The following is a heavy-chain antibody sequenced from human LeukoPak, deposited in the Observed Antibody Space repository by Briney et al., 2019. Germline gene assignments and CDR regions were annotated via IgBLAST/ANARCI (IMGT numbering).Heavy chain of an antibody. CDR1: GITLSNYG. CDR2: ISGSGGTT. D-gene: IGHD3-22*01. V-gene: IGHV3-23*01. Sequence: GGSLRLSCAVSGITLSNYGMSWVRQVPGKGLEWVSSISGSGGTTYYAGSVRGRFTISRDNAKKTLFLQMRSLRAEDTALYYCAKDGYFHDSSGYSYFDYWGQGILVSVSS. J-gene: IGHJ4*02. CDR3: AKDGYFHDSSGYSYFDY.